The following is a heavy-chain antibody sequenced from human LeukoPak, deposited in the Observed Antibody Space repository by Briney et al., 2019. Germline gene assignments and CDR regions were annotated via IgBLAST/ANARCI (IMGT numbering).Heavy chain of an antibody. Sequence: GGSLRLSCAASGFTFSSYGMHWLRQAPGKGLEWVAVIWYDGSNKYYADSVKGRFTISRDNSKNTLYLQMNSLRAEDTAVYYCGRVGAGPPTTGLYYYYGMDVWGQGTTVTVSS. D-gene: IGHD1-26*01. CDR3: GRVGAGPPTTGLYYYYGMDV. CDR2: IWYDGSNK. J-gene: IGHJ6*02. CDR1: GFTFSSYG. V-gene: IGHV3-33*01.